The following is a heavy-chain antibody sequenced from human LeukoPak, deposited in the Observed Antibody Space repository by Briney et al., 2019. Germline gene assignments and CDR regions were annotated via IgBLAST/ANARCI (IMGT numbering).Heavy chain of an antibody. D-gene: IGHD2-15*01. J-gene: IGHJ4*02. V-gene: IGHV1-69*13. CDR2: IIPIFGTA. CDR1: GGTFSSYA. CDR3: ASSGYCSGGSCRQFDY. Sequence: ASVKVSCKASGGTFSSYAISWVRQAPGQGLEWMGGIIPIFGTANYAQKFQGRVTITADESTSTAYMELSSLRSEDTVVYYCASSGYCSGGSCRQFDYWGQGTLVTVSS.